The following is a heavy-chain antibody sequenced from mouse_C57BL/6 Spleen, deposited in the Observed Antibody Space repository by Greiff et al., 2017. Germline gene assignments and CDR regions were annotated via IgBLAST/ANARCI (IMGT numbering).Heavy chain of an antibody. CDR1: GFTFSSYA. V-gene: IGHV5-4*01. D-gene: IGHD2-2*01. CDR2: ISDGGSYT. J-gene: IGHJ2*01. Sequence: EVQLQESGGGLVKPGGSLKLSCAASGFTFSSYAMSWVRQTPEKRLEWVATISDGGSYTYYPDNVKGRFTISRDNAKNNLYLQMSHLKSEDTAMYYCARVGSMVTTPYFDYWGQGTTLTVSS. CDR3: ARVGSMVTTPYFDY.